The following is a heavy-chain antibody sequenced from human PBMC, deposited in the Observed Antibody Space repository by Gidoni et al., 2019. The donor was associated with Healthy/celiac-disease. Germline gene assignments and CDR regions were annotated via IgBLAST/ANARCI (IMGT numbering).Heavy chain of an antibody. CDR2: INHSGST. V-gene: IGHV4-34*01. Sequence: QVQLQQWGAGLLKPSETLSLTCAVYGGSFSGYYWSWIRQPPGKGLEWIGEINHSGSTNYNPSLKSRVTISVDTSKNQFSLKLSSVTAADTAVYYCASSYWYWFDPWGQGTLVTVYS. CDR1: GGSFSGYY. CDR3: ASSYWYWFDP. D-gene: IGHD2-8*02. J-gene: IGHJ5*02.